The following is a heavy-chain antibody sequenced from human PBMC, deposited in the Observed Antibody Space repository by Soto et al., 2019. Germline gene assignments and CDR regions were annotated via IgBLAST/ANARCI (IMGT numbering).Heavy chain of an antibody. CDR3: ARDGKIGDYEH. CDR2: ITVVTGNT. J-gene: IGHJ4*02. D-gene: IGHD4-17*01. CDR1: GLSMSGYS. Sequence: GGSLRLSCESSGLSMSGYSMCLVRQSAGKGLEWLAYITVVTGNTRYADSVKGRFTISRDNSKNTLYLLMNNLRAEDTAVYYCARDGKIGDYEHWGQGTLVTVS. V-gene: IGHV3-11*05.